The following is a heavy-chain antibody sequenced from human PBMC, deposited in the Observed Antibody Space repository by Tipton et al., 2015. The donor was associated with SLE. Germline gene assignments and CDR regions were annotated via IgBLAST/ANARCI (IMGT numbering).Heavy chain of an antibody. V-gene: IGHV3-66*02. D-gene: IGHD3-3*01. CDR1: GFAASSNY. J-gene: IGHJ2*01. CDR2: IYTDGST. Sequence: SLRLSCEASGFAASSNYMSWVRQAPGKGLEWGSVIYTDGSTHSAESVKGRFTISRDISKNTLYLQMSSLRPDDTAVYFCARDTYELWSGDNWYFDLWGRGTLVTVSS. CDR3: ARDTYELWSGDNWYFDL.